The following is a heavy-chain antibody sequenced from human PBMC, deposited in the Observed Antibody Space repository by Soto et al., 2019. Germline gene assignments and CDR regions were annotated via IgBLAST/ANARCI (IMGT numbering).Heavy chain of an antibody. CDR2: IYLDDDK. CDR3: AHIVVAGLGYYFDY. J-gene: IGHJ4*02. Sequence: QITLKESGPTLVKPTQHLTLTCTFSGFSLSSTRMAVGWIRQPPGKALEWLALIYLDDDKRYSPFLKSRLTTTKDTSKTQVVLTISNMDPVDTARYYCAHIVVAGLGYYFDYWGQGTLVTVSS. D-gene: IGHD6-19*01. CDR1: GFSLSSTRMA. V-gene: IGHV2-5*02.